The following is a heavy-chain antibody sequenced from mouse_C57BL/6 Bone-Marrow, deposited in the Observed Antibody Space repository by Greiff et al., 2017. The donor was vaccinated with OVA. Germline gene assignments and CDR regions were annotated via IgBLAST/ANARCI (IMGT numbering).Heavy chain of an antibody. CDR2: IHPNSGST. CDR1: GYTFTSYW. V-gene: IGHV1-64*01. D-gene: IGHD2-4*01. CDR3: ASYYDYHAWFAY. Sequence: VQLQQSGAELVKPGASVKLSCKASGYTFTSYWMHWVKQRPGQGLEWIGMIHPNSGSTNYNEKFKSKATLTVDKSSSTAYMQLSSLTSEDSAVYVCASYYDYHAWFAYWGQGTLVTVSA. J-gene: IGHJ3*01.